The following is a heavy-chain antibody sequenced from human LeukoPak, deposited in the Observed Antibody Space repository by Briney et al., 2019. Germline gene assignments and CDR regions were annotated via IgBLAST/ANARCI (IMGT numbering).Heavy chain of an antibody. CDR3: ARDARGYCSSTSCYEDYGMDV. J-gene: IGHJ6*04. CDR1: GGSISSGDYY. CDR2: IYYSGST. Sequence: SQTPSLTCTVSGGSISSGDYYWSWIRQPPGKGLEWIGYIYYSGSTYYNPSLKSRVTISVDTSKNQFSLKLSSVTAADTAVYYCARDARGYCSSTSCYEDYGMDVWGKGTTVTVSS. D-gene: IGHD2-2*01. V-gene: IGHV4-30-4*01.